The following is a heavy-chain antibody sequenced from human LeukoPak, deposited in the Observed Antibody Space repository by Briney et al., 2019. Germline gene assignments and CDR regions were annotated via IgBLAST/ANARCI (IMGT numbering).Heavy chain of an antibody. CDR3: ARERRERYRSGSYYTSQGAFDL. CDR1: GGSISSYY. J-gene: IGHJ3*01. V-gene: IGHV4-59*01. CDR2: IYYSGST. D-gene: IGHD3-10*01. Sequence: SETLSLTCTVSGGSISSYYWSWIRQPPGKGLEWIGYIYYSGSTNYNPSLKSRVTISVDTSKNQFSLKLSSVTAADTAVYYCARERRERYRSGSYYTSQGAFDLWGQGTLVTVSS.